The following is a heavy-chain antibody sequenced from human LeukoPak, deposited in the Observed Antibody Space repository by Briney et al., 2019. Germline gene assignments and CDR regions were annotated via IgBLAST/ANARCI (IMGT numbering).Heavy chain of an antibody. V-gene: IGHV3-48*03. CDR3: ARGGYYYDSSGYYYGGLWDY. CDR2: ISSSGSTI. D-gene: IGHD3-22*01. Sequence: GGSLRLSCAASGSTFSSYEMNWVRQAPGKGLEWVSYISSSGSTIYYADSVKGRFTISRDNAKNSLYPQMNSLRAEDTAVYYCARGGYYYDSSGYYYGGLWDYWGQGTLVTVSS. CDR1: GSTFSSYE. J-gene: IGHJ4*02.